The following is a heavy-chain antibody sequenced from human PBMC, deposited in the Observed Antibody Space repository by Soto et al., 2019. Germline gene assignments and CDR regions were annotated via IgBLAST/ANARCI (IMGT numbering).Heavy chain of an antibody. V-gene: IGHV3-66*01. D-gene: IGHD3-10*01. J-gene: IGHJ6*02. Sequence: EVQLVESGGGLVQPGGSLRLSCAASGFTVSTHYMTWVRQAPGKGLEWVSVMFYGGSTYYADSVKGRFTISRDDSDNTLYLQMNSLRAEYTAVYYCATTGMGITLYYYYHGMDVWGQGTTVTVSS. CDR3: ATTGMGITLYYYYHGMDV. CDR1: GFTVSTHY. CDR2: MFYGGST.